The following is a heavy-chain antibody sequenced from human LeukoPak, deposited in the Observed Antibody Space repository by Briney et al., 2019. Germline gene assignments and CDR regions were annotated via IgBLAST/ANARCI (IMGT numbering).Heavy chain of an antibody. D-gene: IGHD3-22*01. CDR3: ARVYDSSGYYFGY. CDR1: GYTFTSYG. CDR2: ISAYNGNT. J-gene: IGHJ4*02. Sequence: ASVKVSCKASGYTFTSYGISWVRQAPGQGLEWMGWISAYNGNTNYAQKLQGRVTITRDTSASTAYMELSSLRSEDMAVYYCARVYDSSGYYFGYWGQGTLVTVSS. V-gene: IGHV1-18*03.